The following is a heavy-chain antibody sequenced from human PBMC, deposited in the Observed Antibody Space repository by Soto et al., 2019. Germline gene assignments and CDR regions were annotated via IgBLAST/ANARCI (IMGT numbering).Heavy chain of an antibody. J-gene: IGHJ4*02. V-gene: IGHV4-38-2*01. CDR2: ISYSAKT. CDR3: TRGAGAPWVRFDS. D-gene: IGHD3-16*01. Sequence: SETLSLTCGVSGYSITSGFYWGWVRQSPGKGLEWIGSISYSAKTFYNPSLASRLSIAVDTSKNQFSLRLTSVTAADTALYYCTRGAGAPWVRFDSWGQGTLVTAPQ. CDR1: GYSITSGFY.